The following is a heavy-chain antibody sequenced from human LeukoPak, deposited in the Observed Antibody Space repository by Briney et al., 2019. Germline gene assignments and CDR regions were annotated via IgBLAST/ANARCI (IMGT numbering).Heavy chain of an antibody. J-gene: IGHJ2*01. Sequence: SETLSLTCTVSGGSISSYYWSWIRQPPGKGLEWIGYIYYSGSTNYNPSLKSRVTISVDTSKNQFSLKLSSVTAADTAVYYCARGIGTVTSAPWYFDLWGRGTLVTVSS. D-gene: IGHD4-17*01. V-gene: IGHV4-59*01. CDR2: IYYSGST. CDR1: GGSISSYY. CDR3: ARGIGTVTSAPWYFDL.